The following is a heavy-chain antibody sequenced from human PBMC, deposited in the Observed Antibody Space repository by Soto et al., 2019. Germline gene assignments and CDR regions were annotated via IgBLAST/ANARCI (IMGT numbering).Heavy chain of an antibody. CDR3: ASRYDSSGYYEYYFDY. D-gene: IGHD3-22*01. V-gene: IGHV1-69*01. CDR2: IIPIFGTA. J-gene: IGHJ4*02. Sequence: KVSCKASGGNVKSDAISGGRKAPGNGLEGMGGIIPIFGTANYAQKFQGRVTITADESTSTAYMELSSLRSEDTAVYYFASRYDSSGYYEYYFDYWGQGTLVTVSS. CDR1: GGNVKSDA.